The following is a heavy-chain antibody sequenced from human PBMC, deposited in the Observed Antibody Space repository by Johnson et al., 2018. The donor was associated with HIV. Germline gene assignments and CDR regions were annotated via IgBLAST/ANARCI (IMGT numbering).Heavy chain of an antibody. CDR1: GSTFRGYA. V-gene: IGHV3-30*04. Sequence: QVQLVESGGGVVQPGDSLRLSCAEYGSTFRGYALHWVRQAPGQGLEWVALISYDGTDQYYADSVKARFTISRDNSKNTLYLQMNSLRGDDTGVYYCARDPGHGGRLYDAFDFRGQGTKVIVSS. D-gene: IGHD4-23*01. CDR2: ISYDGTDQ. J-gene: IGHJ3*01. CDR3: ARDPGHGGRLYDAFDF.